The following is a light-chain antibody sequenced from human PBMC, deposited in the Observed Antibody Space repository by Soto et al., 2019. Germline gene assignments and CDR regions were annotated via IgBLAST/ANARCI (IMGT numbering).Light chain of an antibody. CDR3: CSDGRIRSYV. CDR2: GNS. V-gene: IGLV2-11*01. Sequence: QSALTQPRSVSGAPGQSVTISCTGTSSDVGGYNYVSWYQQHPGKAPKVMIYGNSERPSGVPDRFSGSKSGYTSSLTISGLQDEEEAYYYWCSDGRIRSYVLGTGTKLTVL. CDR1: SSDVGGYNY. J-gene: IGLJ1*01.